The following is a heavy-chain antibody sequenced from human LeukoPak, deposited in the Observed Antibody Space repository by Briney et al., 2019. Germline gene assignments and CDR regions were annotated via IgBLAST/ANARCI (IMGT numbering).Heavy chain of an antibody. D-gene: IGHD3-10*01. CDR2: IYYSGST. Sequence: SETLSLTCTVSGGSISSSSYYWGWIRQPPGKGLEWIGSIYYSGSTYYNPSLKSRVTISVDTSKNQFSLKLGSVIAADTAVYYCARQVTMVRGVTVTDWFDPWGQGTLVTVSS. V-gene: IGHV4-39*01. CDR3: ARQVTMVRGVTVTDWFDP. J-gene: IGHJ5*02. CDR1: GGSISSSSYY.